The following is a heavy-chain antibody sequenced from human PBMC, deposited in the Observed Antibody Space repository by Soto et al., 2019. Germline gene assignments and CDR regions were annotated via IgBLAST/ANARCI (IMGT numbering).Heavy chain of an antibody. D-gene: IGHD1-26*01. CDR1: GYTFTSYG. Sequence: ASVKVSCKASGYTFTSYGISWVRQAPGQGLEWMGWISAYTGNTNYAQKLQGRVTMTTDTSTSTAYMELRSLRSDDTAVYYCAREEHRGSYCHRGPANSWFDPWGQGTLVTVSS. J-gene: IGHJ5*02. CDR3: AREEHRGSYCHRGPANSWFDP. V-gene: IGHV1-18*01. CDR2: ISAYTGNT.